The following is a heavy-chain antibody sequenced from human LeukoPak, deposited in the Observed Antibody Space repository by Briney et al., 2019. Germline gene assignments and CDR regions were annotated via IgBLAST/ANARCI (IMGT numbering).Heavy chain of an antibody. CDR3: ARAGSRGWLRQTFDY. CDR2: INPNSGST. V-gene: IGHV1-2*02. D-gene: IGHD6-19*01. J-gene: IGHJ4*02. CDR1: GYTFTSYG. Sequence: ASVKVSCKASGYTFTSYGISWVRQAPGQGLEWMGWINPNSGSTNYEQKFQGRVTMTRDTSISTAYMELSRLRSDDTAVYYCARAGSRGWLRQTFDYWGQGTLVTVSS.